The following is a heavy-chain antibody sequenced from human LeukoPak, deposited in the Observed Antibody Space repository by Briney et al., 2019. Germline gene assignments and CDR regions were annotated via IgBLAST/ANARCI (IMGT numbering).Heavy chain of an antibody. V-gene: IGHV4-4*07. Sequence: PSETLSLTCTASGGSISSYFWSWIRQPAGKGLEWIGRIYTSGSTNYNPSLKSRVTMSVDTSKNQFSLKLSSVTAADTAVYYCARTRWNYYGSGTSFLDVWGQGTTVTVSS. J-gene: IGHJ6*02. CDR1: GGSISSYF. D-gene: IGHD3-10*01. CDR3: ARTRWNYYGSGTSFLDV. CDR2: IYTSGST.